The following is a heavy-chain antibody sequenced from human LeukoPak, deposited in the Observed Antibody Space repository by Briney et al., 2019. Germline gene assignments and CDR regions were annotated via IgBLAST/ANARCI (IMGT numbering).Heavy chain of an antibody. D-gene: IGHD6-19*01. V-gene: IGHV4-39*01. CDR3: ARQPRIAVAGSMIPRRHPDAFDI. CDR2: IYYSGST. Sequence: SETLSLTCTVSGGSISSSSYYWGWIRQPPGKGLEWIGSIYYSGSTYYNPSLKSRVTISVDTSKNQFSLKLSSVTAADTAVYYCARQPRIAVAGSMIPRRHPDAFDIWGQGTMVTVSS. J-gene: IGHJ3*02. CDR1: GGSISSSSYY.